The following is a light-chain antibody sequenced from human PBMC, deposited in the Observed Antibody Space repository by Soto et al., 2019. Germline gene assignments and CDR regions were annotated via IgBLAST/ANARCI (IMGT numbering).Light chain of an antibody. Sequence: IVLTQSPGTLSSSPGERVTLSCRASQSVSTNSLAWYQQKPGQAPRLLIYGATRRASGIPDRFSGSGSGTDFTLTISRLEPEDFAMYYCQQYVTSPLTFGGGTEVDIK. CDR3: QQYVTSPLT. CDR2: GAT. V-gene: IGKV3-20*01. J-gene: IGKJ4*01. CDR1: QSVSTNS.